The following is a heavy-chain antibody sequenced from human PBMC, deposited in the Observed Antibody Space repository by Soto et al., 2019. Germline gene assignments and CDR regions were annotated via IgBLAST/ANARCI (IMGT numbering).Heavy chain of an antibody. CDR3: ARPPFPGCINGVCYPCDH. V-gene: IGHV1-46*01. Sequence: QVQLVQSGAEVKKPGASVKVSCKASGYTFTHYYIHWVRQAPGQGLEWMGMINPSGGSTDYAQKFQGRVTMTTDTSTTTVYMELSSLRSDDTAVYYCARPPFPGCINGVCYPCDHWGQGTLVIVSS. CDR2: INPSGGST. D-gene: IGHD2-8*01. CDR1: GYTFTHYY. J-gene: IGHJ4*02.